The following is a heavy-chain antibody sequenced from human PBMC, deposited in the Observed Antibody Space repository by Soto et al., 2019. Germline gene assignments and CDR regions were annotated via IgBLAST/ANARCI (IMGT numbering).Heavy chain of an antibody. CDR3: ATIRVRGGPLRFED. J-gene: IGHJ4*01. Sequence: QVQLVQSGAEVKKPGSSVKVSCKTSGGLFSVFSFNWVRQAPGQGLEWMGGVLPITGSTDYAQKFQGRLTITVERSTSTIYMELSRLTSDDTANYCCATIRVRGGPLRFEDGGQGTLISVSS. V-gene: IGHV1-69*06. CDR2: VLPITGST. D-gene: IGHD5-12*01. CDR1: GGLFSVFS.